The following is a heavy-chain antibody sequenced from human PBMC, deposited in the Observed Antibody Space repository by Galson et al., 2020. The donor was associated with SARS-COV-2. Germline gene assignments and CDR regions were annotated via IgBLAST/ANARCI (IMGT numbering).Heavy chain of an antibody. Sequence: GESLKISCAASGFTFSGSAMHWVRQASGKGLEWVGRIRSKANSYATAYAASVKGRFTITRDDSKNTAYLQMNSLKTEDTAVYYFTRPGLYCSSTSCYNYYYYGMDVWGQGTTVTVSS. D-gene: IGHD2-2*02. CDR3: TRPGLYCSSTSCYNYYYYGMDV. CDR2: IRSKANSYAT. V-gene: IGHV3-73*01. CDR1: GFTFSGSA. J-gene: IGHJ6*02.